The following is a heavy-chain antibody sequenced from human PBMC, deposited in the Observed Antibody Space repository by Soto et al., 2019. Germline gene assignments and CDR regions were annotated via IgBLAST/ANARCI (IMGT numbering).Heavy chain of an antibody. CDR3: ARHGSN. CDR2: IYYSGIT. Sequence: SDTQSLTSPFSGFSISNSSYYWGWIRRPPGKGLEWIGTIYYSGITYYNPSLKSRVTISVDTSKNQFSLKLTSVTAADTAVYYCARHGSNWGQGTLVTVSS. V-gene: IGHV4-39*01. J-gene: IGHJ4*02. CDR1: GFSISNSSYY.